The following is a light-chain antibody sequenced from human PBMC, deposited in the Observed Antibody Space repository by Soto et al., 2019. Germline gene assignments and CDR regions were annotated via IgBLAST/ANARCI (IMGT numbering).Light chain of an antibody. Sequence: EIVMTQSPATLSVSPGERATLSCRASQSVSTNLAWYQQKPGHAPRLLIYRASTRATGIPARFSGGGSGTEYTLTLSSLQSEDFAVYICQQYNNWPPRWTSGQGTKVDIK. J-gene: IGKJ1*01. CDR2: RAS. CDR1: QSVSTN. V-gene: IGKV3-15*01. CDR3: QQYNNWPPRWT.